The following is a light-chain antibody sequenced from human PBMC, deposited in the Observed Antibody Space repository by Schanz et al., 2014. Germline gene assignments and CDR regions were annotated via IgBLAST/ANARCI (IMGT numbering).Light chain of an antibody. Sequence: QSALTQPPSASGSPGQSVTISCTGTSSDIGTHNFVSWYQQNPGKAPKLMIYGVSKRPSGVSNRFSGSKSGSTASLTISGLQAEDEADYYYCSYTGTSTLYVFGTGTKLTVL. CDR3: CSYTGTSTLYV. J-gene: IGLJ1*01. V-gene: IGLV2-14*01. CDR2: GVS. CDR1: SSDIGTHNF.